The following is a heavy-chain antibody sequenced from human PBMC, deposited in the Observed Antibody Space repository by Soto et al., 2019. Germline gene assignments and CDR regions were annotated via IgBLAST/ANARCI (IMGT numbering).Heavy chain of an antibody. Sequence: GQALQPSCQVSAYSFTSYCISWVRQLPGKGLEWMGRIDPSDSYTNYSPSFQVHVTISADKSISTAYLQWSSLKASDTAMYYCARHGGSYYYYGMDVWGQGTTVTVS. CDR1: AYSFTSYC. V-gene: IGHV5-10-1*01. J-gene: IGHJ6*02. CDR2: IDPSDSYT. D-gene: IGHD2-15*01. CDR3: ARHGGSYYYYGMDV.